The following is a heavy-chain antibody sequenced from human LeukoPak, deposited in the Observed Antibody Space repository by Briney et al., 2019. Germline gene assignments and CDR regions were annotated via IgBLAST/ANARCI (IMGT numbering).Heavy chain of an antibody. CDR3: ARDLYSSGWFDY. CDR1: GFTFSSYA. V-gene: IGHV3-30-3*01. J-gene: IGHJ4*02. CDR2: ISYDGSNK. Sequence: GGSLRLSRAASGFTFSSYAMHWVRQAPGKGLEWVAVISYDGSNKYYADSVKGRFTISRDNSKNTLYLQMNSLRAEDTAVYYCARDLYSSGWFDYWGQGTLVTVSS. D-gene: IGHD6-19*01.